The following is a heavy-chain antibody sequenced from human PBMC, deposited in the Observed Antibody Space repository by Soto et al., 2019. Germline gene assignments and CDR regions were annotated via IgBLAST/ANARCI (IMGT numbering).Heavy chain of an antibody. CDR3: ASVDTADDWDH. CDR2: INPSGGST. CDR1: GRAFSTYY. J-gene: IGHJ4*02. V-gene: IGHV1-46*01. Sequence: QVQLVQSGAEVKKPGASVSISCKASGRAFSTYYMHWVRQAPGQGLEWMGIINPSGGSTSYAHKFPGSVTLTTDTSTSTVYLELSRLTSADTDVYYCASVDTADDWDHWGQGTLVSVSS. D-gene: IGHD5-18*01.